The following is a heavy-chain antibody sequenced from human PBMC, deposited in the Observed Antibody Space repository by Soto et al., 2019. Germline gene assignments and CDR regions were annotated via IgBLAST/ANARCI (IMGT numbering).Heavy chain of an antibody. CDR1: GFTFSNAW. CDR3: TTGLGSPPIYYYYGMDV. J-gene: IGHJ6*02. D-gene: IGHD6-19*01. CDR2: IKSKTDGGTT. Sequence: GGSLRLSCAASGFTFSNAWMSWVRQAPGKGLEWVGRIKSKTDGGTTDYAAPVKGRFTISRDDSKNTLYLQMNSLKTEDTAVYYCTTGLGSPPIYYYYGMDVWGQGTTVTVSS. V-gene: IGHV3-15*01.